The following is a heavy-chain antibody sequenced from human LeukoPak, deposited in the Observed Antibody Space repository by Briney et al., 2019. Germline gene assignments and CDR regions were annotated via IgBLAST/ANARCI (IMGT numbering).Heavy chain of an antibody. D-gene: IGHD3-3*01. J-gene: IGHJ4*02. CDR2: IYTSGST. CDR1: GGSISSSSYY. V-gene: IGHV4-61*02. CDR3: ARESSYDFWSGYYNFDY. Sequence: PSETLSLTCTVSGGSISSSSYYWSWIRQPAGKGLEWIGRIYTSGSTNYNPSLKSRVTISVDTSKNQFSLKLSSVTAADTAVYYCARESSYDFWSGYYNFDYWGQGTLVTVSS.